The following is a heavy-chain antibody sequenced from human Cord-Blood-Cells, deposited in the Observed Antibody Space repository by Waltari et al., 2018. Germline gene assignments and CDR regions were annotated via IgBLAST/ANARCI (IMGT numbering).Heavy chain of an antibody. V-gene: IGHV1-69*09. CDR1: GGTFSSYA. J-gene: IGHJ4*02. Sequence: QVQLVQSGAEVKKPGSSVKVSCKASGGTFSSYAISWVRQATGQGLAWMGRIIPILGKTNNAQKFQGRVTITADKSTGTAYMELSSLRSEDTAVYYCARDPTLYCSCGSCYGGDYWGQGTLVTVSS. D-gene: IGHD2-15*01. CDR3: ARDPTLYCSCGSCYGGDY. CDR2: IIPILGKT.